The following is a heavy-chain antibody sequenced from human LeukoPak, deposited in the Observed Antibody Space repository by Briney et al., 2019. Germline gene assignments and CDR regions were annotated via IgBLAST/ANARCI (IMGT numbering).Heavy chain of an antibody. Sequence: GASVKLSCKASGYTFINYGISWVRQAHGEGLEWMGWVSAITGSTNYAQKLQGRVTLTTDTSTRTAYMDLRSLTSDDTAVYYCARGLGSYPEIPLDYWGQGTLVTVSS. J-gene: IGHJ4*02. CDR1: GYTFINYG. D-gene: IGHD3-16*02. CDR2: VSAITGST. CDR3: ARGLGSYPEIPLDY. V-gene: IGHV1-18*01.